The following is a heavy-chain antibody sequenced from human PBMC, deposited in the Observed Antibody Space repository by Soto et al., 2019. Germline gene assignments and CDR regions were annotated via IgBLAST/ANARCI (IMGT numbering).Heavy chain of an antibody. CDR3: ARFYGDPETDEWLDY. V-gene: IGHV1-18*01. CDR2: ISAYNGNT. D-gene: IGHD4-17*01. Sequence: GASVKVSCKASGYTFTSYGISWVRQAPGQGLEWMGWISAYNGNTNYAQKLQGRVTMTTDTSTSTAYMELRSLRSDDTAVYYCARFYGDPETDEWLDYWGQGTLVTVSS. CDR1: GYTFTSYG. J-gene: IGHJ4*02.